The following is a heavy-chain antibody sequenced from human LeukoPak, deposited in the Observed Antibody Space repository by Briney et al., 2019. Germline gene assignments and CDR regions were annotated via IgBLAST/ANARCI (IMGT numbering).Heavy chain of an antibody. Sequence: ASVKVSCKASGGTFSSYAISWVRQAPGQGLEWMGGIIPIFGTANYAQKFQGRVTITADESTSTAYVELSSLRSEDTAVYHCARGFHAYDYGDYAAPFDPWGQGTLVTVSS. V-gene: IGHV1-69*13. CDR2: IIPIFGTA. CDR1: GGTFSSYA. CDR3: ARGFHAYDYGDYAAPFDP. J-gene: IGHJ5*02. D-gene: IGHD4-17*01.